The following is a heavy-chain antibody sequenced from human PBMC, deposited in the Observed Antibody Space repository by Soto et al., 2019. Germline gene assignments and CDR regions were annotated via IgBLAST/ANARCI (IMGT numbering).Heavy chain of an antibody. CDR1: GFTFSSYT. D-gene: IGHD1-26*01. J-gene: IGHJ3*02. Sequence: QVQLVESGGGVVQPGRSLRLSCAASGFTFSSYTMHWFRQAPGKGLEWVAVISYDGSNKYYADSVKGRFTISRDNSKNTLYLQMNSLRAEDTAVYYCARDGGATTDDGFDIWGQGTMVTVSS. V-gene: IGHV3-30-3*01. CDR3: ARDGGATTDDGFDI. CDR2: ISYDGSNK.